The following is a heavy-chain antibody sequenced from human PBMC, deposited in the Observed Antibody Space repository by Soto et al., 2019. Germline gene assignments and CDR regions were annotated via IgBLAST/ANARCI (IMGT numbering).Heavy chain of an antibody. CDR1: GYTFTSYG. J-gene: IGHJ3*02. CDR3: ARSGTAMVTDAFDI. Sequence: ASVKVSCKASGYTFTSYGISWVRQAPGQGLEWMGWISAYNGNTNYAQELQGRVTMTTDTSTSTAYMELRSLRSDDTAVYYCARSGTAMVTDAFDIWGQGTMVTVSS. CDR2: ISAYNGNT. V-gene: IGHV1-18*01. D-gene: IGHD5-18*01.